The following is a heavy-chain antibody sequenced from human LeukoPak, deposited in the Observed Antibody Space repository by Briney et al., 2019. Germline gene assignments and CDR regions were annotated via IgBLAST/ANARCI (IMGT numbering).Heavy chain of an antibody. CDR3: AREQYTLGGNSDCYYYYMDV. V-gene: IGHV4-61*02. J-gene: IGHJ6*03. CDR1: GGSISSGSYY. D-gene: IGHD4-23*01. CDR2: IYASGST. Sequence: PSETLSLTCTVSGGSISSGSYYWSWIRQPAGKGLEWIGRIYASGSTNYNPSLKSRVTISVDTSKNQFSLKLSSVTAADTAVYYCAREQYTLGGNSDCYYYYMDVWGKGATVTVSS.